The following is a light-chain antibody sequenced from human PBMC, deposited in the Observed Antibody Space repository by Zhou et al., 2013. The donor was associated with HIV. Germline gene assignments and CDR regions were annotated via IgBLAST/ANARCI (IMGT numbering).Light chain of an antibody. Sequence: MTQSPSTLSASVGDRVTITCRASQSISSWLAWYQQKPGKAPKLLIYKASSLESGVPSRFSGSGSGTEFTLTISSLQPDDFATYYCQQCNTDPYSFGQGTKLEIK. V-gene: IGKV1-5*03. CDR3: QQCNTDPYS. J-gene: IGKJ2*03. CDR2: KAS. CDR1: QSISSW.